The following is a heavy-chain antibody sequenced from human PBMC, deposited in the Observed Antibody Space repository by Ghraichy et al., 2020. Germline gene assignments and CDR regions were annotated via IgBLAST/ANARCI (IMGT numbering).Heavy chain of an antibody. Sequence: ESLNISCTVSGDSISNLKWWTWVRQTPKKGLEWIGEIFHNGKTNYNPSLKSRVTISVDKSKNQFSLKMTSVTAADTAVYYCASSREQLLWFGENWVDPWGQGTLVTVSS. D-gene: IGHD3-10*01. CDR3: ASSREQLLWFGENWVDP. V-gene: IGHV4-4*02. J-gene: IGHJ5*02. CDR2: IFHNGKT. CDR1: GDSISNLKW.